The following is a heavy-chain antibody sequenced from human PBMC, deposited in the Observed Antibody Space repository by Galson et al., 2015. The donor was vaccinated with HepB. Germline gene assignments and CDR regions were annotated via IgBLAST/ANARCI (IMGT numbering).Heavy chain of an antibody. CDR3: ALHDYYGSGPLDY. D-gene: IGHD3-10*01. CDR1: GFTFSSYG. Sequence: SLRLSCAASGFTFSSYGMHWVRQAPGKGLEWVAVISYDGSNKYYADSVKGRFTISRDNSKNTLYLQMNSLRAEDTAVYYCALHDYYGSGPLDYWGQGTLVTVSS. J-gene: IGHJ4*02. V-gene: IGHV3-30*03. CDR2: ISYDGSNK.